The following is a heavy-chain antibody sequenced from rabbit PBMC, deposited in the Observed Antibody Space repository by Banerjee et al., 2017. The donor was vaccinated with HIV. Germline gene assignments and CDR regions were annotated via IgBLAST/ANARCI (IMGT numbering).Heavy chain of an antibody. D-gene: IGHD6-1*01. V-gene: IGHV1S40*01. CDR2: INSGTGNT. CDR1: GFSFSSYW. J-gene: IGHJ2*01. Sequence: QSLEESGGDLVKPGASLTLTCTASGFSFSSYWMCWVRQAPGKGLEWIASINSGTGNTYYASWAKGRFTISKTSSTTVTLRMTSLTAADTATYFCARERAGDAAYGYVGHDGFDPWGPGTLVTVS. CDR3: ARERAGDAAYGYVGHDGFDP.